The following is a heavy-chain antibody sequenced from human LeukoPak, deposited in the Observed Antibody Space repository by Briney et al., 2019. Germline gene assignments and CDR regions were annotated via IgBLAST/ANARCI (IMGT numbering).Heavy chain of an antibody. Sequence: ASETLSLTCAVYGGSFSGYYWSWIRQPPGKGLEWIGEINHSGSTNYNPSLKSRVTISVDTSKNQFSLKLSSVTAADTAVYYCARHGGRGFDYWGQGTLVTVSS. CDR3: ARHGGRGFDY. V-gene: IGHV4-34*01. CDR1: GGSFSGYY. D-gene: IGHD3-16*01. J-gene: IGHJ4*02. CDR2: INHSGST.